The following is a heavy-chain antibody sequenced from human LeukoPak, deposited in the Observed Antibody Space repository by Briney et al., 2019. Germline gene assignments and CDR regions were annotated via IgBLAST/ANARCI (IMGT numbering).Heavy chain of an antibody. D-gene: IGHD5-18*01. CDR3: ARNLDTAMGFDP. Sequence: SETLSLTCTVSGGSINSASHYWSWIRQPPGKGLDWIGYIYYSGSTYYNPSLKSRVTISVNTSKNQFSLRLSSVTAADTAVYYCARNLDTAMGFDPWGQGTLVTVSS. CDR1: GGSINSASHY. V-gene: IGHV4-61*01. J-gene: IGHJ5*02. CDR2: IYYSGST.